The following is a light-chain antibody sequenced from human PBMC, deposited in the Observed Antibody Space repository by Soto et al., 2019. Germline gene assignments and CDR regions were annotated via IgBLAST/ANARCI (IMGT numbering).Light chain of an antibody. J-gene: IGLJ2*01. V-gene: IGLV2-23*02. Sequence: QSALTQPASVSGSPGQSISISCTGTTSVIGTYNLVSWYQQHPGEVPKLIIYEIDKRPSGVSDRFSGSKSGNTASLTISGLQSEDEADYYCCSSAARVFGGGTKVTV. CDR1: TSVIGTYNL. CDR3: CSSAARV. CDR2: EID.